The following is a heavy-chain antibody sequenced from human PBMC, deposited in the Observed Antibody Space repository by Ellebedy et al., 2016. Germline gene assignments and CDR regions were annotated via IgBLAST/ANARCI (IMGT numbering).Heavy chain of an antibody. V-gene: IGHV3-30-3*01. Sequence: GGSLRLSXAASGFTFSSYAMHWVRQAPGKGLEWVAVISYDGGNKYYADSVKGRFTISRDNSKNTLYLQMNSLRAEDTAVYYCARGAHEGSYWGQGTLVTVSS. CDR2: ISYDGGNK. D-gene: IGHD4/OR15-4a*01. CDR1: GFTFSSYA. J-gene: IGHJ4*02. CDR3: ARGAHEGSY.